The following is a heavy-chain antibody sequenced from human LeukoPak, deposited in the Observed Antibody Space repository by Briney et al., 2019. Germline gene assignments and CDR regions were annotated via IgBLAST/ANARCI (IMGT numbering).Heavy chain of an antibody. J-gene: IGHJ3*02. D-gene: IGHD6-13*01. CDR3: ARGIHIAAAGRWAKGDAFDI. V-gene: IGHV4-4*07. Sequence: PSETLSLTCTVSGGSISSYYWSWIRQPAGKGLEWIGRIYTSGSTNYNPSLKSRVTMSVDTSKNQFSLKLSSVTAADTAVYYCARGIHIAAAGRWAKGDAFDIWGQGTMVTVSS. CDR1: GGSISSYY. CDR2: IYTSGST.